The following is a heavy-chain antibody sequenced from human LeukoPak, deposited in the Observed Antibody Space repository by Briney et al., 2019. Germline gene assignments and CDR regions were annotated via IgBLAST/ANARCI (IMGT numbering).Heavy chain of an antibody. CDR1: GFTFSSYW. D-gene: IGHD2-15*01. J-gene: IGHJ6*02. V-gene: IGHV3-74*01. Sequence: PGGSLRLSCAASGFTFSSYWMHWVRQAPGKGLVWVSRINSDGSSTSYADSVKGRFTISRDNAKNTLYLQMNSLRAEDTAVYYCARVRASYCSGGSCYPKDYYYGMDVWGQGTTVTVSS. CDR3: ARVRASYCSGGSCYPKDYYYGMDV. CDR2: INSDGSST.